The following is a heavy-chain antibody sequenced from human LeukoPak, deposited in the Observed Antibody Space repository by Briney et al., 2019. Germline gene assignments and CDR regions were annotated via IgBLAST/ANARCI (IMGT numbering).Heavy chain of an antibody. D-gene: IGHD6-19*01. CDR1: GGSISSYY. CDR3: ARGGWYPESFQH. J-gene: IGHJ1*01. V-gene: IGHV4-59*01. CDR2: IYYSGSA. Sequence: SETLPLTCTVSGGSISSYYWNWIRQPPGKGLEWIGYIYYSGSANYNPSLKSRVTISVDTSKNQFSLKLSSVTAADTAVYYCARGGWYPESFQHWGQGALVTVPS.